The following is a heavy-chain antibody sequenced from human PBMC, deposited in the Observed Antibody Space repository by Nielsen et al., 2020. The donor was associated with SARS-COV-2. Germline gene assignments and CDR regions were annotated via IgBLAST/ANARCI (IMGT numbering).Heavy chain of an antibody. CDR1: GFSLSTSGVG. V-gene: IGHV2-5*02. CDR2: VYWDEDK. J-gene: IGHJ4*02. Sequence: SGPTLVKPTETLTLTCTFSGFSLSTSGVGMGWIRQPPGKALEWLAVVYWDEDKSYSPSLKSRLSITKDTSKSQVVLTMTNMDPVDTATYYCARTDSDSWGQGILVTVSS. D-gene: IGHD2-15*01. CDR3: ARTDSDS.